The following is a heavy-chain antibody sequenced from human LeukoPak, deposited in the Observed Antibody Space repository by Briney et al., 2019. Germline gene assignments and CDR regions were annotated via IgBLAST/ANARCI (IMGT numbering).Heavy chain of an antibody. CDR1: GFIFSSYV. J-gene: IGHJ3*02. V-gene: IGHV3-23*01. Sequence: GGSLRLSCAASGFIFSSYVMSWVRQAPGKGLEWVSTISGTGDNTYYADSVKGRFSISRDNSRKMLFLQLNSLRAEDTAVFYCAKGGFWNTYYTGDAFDIWGQGTMVTVSS. D-gene: IGHD3-3*01. CDR3: AKGGFWNTYYTGDAFDI. CDR2: ISGTGDNT.